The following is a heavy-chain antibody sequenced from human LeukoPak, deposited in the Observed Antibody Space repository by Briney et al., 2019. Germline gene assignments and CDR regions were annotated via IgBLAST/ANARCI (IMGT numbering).Heavy chain of an antibody. Sequence: GGSLRLSCAASGFTFNNYAMHWVRQAPGKGLEWVAVISYDGSNKYYADSVKGRFTISRDNSKNSLYLQMNSLRAEDTAVYYCARGCRSSVGNWFDPWGQGTLVTVSS. CDR2: ISYDGSNK. CDR1: GFTFNNYA. CDR3: ARGCRSSVGNWFDP. D-gene: IGHD6-6*01. J-gene: IGHJ5*02. V-gene: IGHV3-30*04.